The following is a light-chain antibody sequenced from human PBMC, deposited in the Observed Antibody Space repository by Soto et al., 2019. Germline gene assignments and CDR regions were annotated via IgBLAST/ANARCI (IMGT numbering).Light chain of an antibody. CDR1: QTVSSN. Sequence: EIVMTQSPATLSVSPGERATLSCRASQTVSSNLAWYQQKPGQAPRLLIYGASTRAPGIPARFSGSGSGTEFTLTISSLRSEDFAVYYCQQYNDWPPFTIGPGTRVDIK. CDR3: QQYNDWPPFT. V-gene: IGKV3-15*01. J-gene: IGKJ3*01. CDR2: GAS.